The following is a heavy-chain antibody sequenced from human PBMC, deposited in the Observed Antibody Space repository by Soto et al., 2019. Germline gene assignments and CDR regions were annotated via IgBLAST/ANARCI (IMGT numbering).Heavy chain of an antibody. CDR2: ISYDGSNK. CDR1: GFTFSSYG. CDR3: AKDSAFDY. J-gene: IGHJ4*02. V-gene: IGHV3-30*18. Sequence: GGSLRLSCAASGFTFSSYGMHWVRQAPGKGLEWVAVISYDGSNKYYADSVKGRFTISRDNSKNTLYLQMNSLRAKDTAVYYCAKDSAFDYWGQGNLVTVSS.